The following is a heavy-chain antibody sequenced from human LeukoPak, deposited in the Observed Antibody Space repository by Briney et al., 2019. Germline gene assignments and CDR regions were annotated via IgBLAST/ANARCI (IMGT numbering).Heavy chain of an antibody. CDR3: AKDAQRGFDYSNSLEY. CDR2: IWSDGTEK. CDR1: GFTYSHYG. J-gene: IGHJ4*02. V-gene: IGHV3-33*06. Sequence: GGSLRLSCAASGFTYSHYGMHWVRQAPGKGLEWVAVIWSDGTEKYYADAVKGRFTISRDNSRNTLYLQMNSLRGEDTAVYYCAKDAQRGFDYSNSLEYRGQGTLVTVSS. D-gene: IGHD4-11*01.